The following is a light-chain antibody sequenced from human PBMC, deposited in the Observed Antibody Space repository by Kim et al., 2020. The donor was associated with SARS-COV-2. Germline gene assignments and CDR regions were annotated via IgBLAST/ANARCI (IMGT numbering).Light chain of an antibody. CDR1: QGISSA. CDR3: QQFNSYPPLT. Sequence: YVGDRVTITCRASQGISSALAWYQQKPGKAPKLLIYDASSLESGVPSRFSGSGSGTDFTLTISSLQPEDFATYYCQQFNSYPPLTFGGGTKVDIK. CDR2: DAS. V-gene: IGKV1-13*02. J-gene: IGKJ4*01.